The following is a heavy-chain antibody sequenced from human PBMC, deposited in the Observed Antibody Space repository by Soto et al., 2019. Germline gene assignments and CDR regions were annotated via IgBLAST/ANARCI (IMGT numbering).Heavy chain of an antibody. Sequence: GGSLRLSCAASGFTFSSYYMSWVRQAPGKGLEWVSYISDSGSLTHYGDSVKGRFTISRDNAKASLYLQMDSLRAEDTAIYYCARALVLGVGALSQWGQGTLVTVSS. V-gene: IGHV3-11*01. CDR1: GFTFSSYY. CDR3: ARALVLGVGALSQ. D-gene: IGHD1-26*01. J-gene: IGHJ4*02. CDR2: ISDSGSLT.